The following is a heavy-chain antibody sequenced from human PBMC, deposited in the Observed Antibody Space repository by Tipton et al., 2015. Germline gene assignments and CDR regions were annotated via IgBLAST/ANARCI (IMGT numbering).Heavy chain of an antibody. J-gene: IGHJ4*02. Sequence: TLSLTCAVSGGSISSTNWWTWVRQPPGKGLEWIGEISQSGNTNYNPSLKSRVTISIDRFKNQFSLKLSSVTAADTAVYYCASPSLPHDRGDYYFQSWGQGILVTVSS. CDR3: ASPSLPHDRGDYYFQS. D-gene: IGHD2-21*02. V-gene: IGHV4-4*02. CDR2: ISQSGNT. CDR1: GGSISSTNW.